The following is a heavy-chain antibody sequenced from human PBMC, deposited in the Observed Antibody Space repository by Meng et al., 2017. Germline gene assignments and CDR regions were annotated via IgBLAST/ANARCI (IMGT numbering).Heavy chain of an antibody. CDR3: ARGRYFDWLSYRYYFDY. D-gene: IGHD3-9*01. CDR2: INHSGST. J-gene: IGHJ4*02. CDR1: VGSFSGYY. V-gene: IGHV4-34*01. Sequence: VQLQQWGAVLLKPSETLSLTCAVYVGSFSGYYWSWIRQPPGKGLEWIGEINHSGSTNYNPSLKSRVTISVDTSKNQFSLKLSSVTAADTAVYYCARGRYFDWLSYRYYFDYWGQGTLVTVSS.